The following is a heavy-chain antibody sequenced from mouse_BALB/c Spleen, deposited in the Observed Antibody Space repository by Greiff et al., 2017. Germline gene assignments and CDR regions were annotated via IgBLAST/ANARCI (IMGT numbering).Heavy chain of an antibody. Sequence: EVKLMESGGGLVQPGGSLKLSCAASGFTFSSYGMSWVRQTPDKRLEWVATISSGGSYTYYPDSVKGRFTISRDNAKNTLYLQMSSLKSEDTAMYYCARHEDSSGTGAMDYWGQGTSVTVSS. D-gene: IGHD3-2*01. V-gene: IGHV5-6*03. J-gene: IGHJ4*01. CDR1: GFTFSSYG. CDR3: ARHEDSSGTGAMDY. CDR2: ISSGGSYT.